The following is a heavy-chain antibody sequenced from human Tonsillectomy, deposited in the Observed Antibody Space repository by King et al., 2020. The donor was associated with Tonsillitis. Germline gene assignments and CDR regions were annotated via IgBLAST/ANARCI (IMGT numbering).Heavy chain of an antibody. V-gene: IGHV4-38-2*02. CDR3: AXXXXXVXXAVHVXXI. J-gene: IGHJ3*02. D-gene: IGHD1-26*01. CDR1: GDSISSGYY. CDR2: LYHSGST. Sequence: QVQLQEXXPGLVKPSETLSLTCTVSGDSISSGYYWGWIRQPPGRGLEWLGSLYHSGSTYYTPSLKSRVTISIDTSKNQFSLKLSSVTAAGTAVYYCAXXXXXVXXAVHVXXIWXXXTXVTVXX.